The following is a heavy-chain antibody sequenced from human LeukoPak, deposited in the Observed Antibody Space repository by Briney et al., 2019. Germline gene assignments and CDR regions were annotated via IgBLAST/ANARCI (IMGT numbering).Heavy chain of an antibody. CDR3: ARVEGSCRGAGCYPFSFDD. CDR2: IYHGGSS. D-gene: IGHD2-15*01. Sequence: KTSETLSLTCAVSGGSISSGLYSWSWIRQPPGKGLEWIGYIYHGGSSYYNPSLKSRVTLSLDRSKNQFSLRLSSVTAADTAVYYCARVEGSCRGAGCYPFSFDDWGQGNLVTVSS. V-gene: IGHV4-30-2*01. CDR1: GGSISSGLYS. J-gene: IGHJ4*02.